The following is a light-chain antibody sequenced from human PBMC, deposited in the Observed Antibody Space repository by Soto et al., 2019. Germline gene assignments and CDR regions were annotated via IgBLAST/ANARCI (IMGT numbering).Light chain of an antibody. V-gene: IGKV3-20*01. CDR2: GAS. Sequence: EIVLTQSPGTLSLSPGERAPLSCRASESVSSIYVAWYQQKPGQAPTLLIYGASTRATGIPDRFSGSGSGTDFTLTISRLEPEDFAVYYCQQYGSSRQTFGQGTKVDIK. CDR3: QQYGSSRQT. CDR1: ESVSSIY. J-gene: IGKJ1*01.